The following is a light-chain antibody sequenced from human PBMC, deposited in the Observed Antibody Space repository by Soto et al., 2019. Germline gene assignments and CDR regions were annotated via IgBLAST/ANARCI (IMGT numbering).Light chain of an antibody. J-gene: IGKJ1*01. CDR3: QQYGSSPPWT. Sequence: EIVLTQSPVTVSFSAGERATLSCGASQSVSSSYLAWYQQKPGQAPRLLIYGASSRATGIPDRFSGSVSGTGFTLTIGRLEPEDFAVYYCQQYGSSPPWTFGQGTKVDIK. CDR1: QSVSSSY. CDR2: GAS. V-gene: IGKV3-20*01.